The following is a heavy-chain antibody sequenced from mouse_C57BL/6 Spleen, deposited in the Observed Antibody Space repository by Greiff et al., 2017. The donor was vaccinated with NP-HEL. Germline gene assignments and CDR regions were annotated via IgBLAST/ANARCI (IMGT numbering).Heavy chain of an antibody. D-gene: IGHD2-1*01. CDR2: ISSGSSTI. Sequence: EVMLVESGGGLVKPGGSLKLSCAASGFTFSDYGMHWVRQAPEKGLEWVAYISSGSSTIYYADTVKGRFTISRDNAKNTLFRQMTSLRSEDTAMYYCARGWYRESLFAYWGQGTLVTVSA. CDR3: ARGWYRESLFAY. V-gene: IGHV5-17*01. CDR1: GFTFSDYG. J-gene: IGHJ3*01.